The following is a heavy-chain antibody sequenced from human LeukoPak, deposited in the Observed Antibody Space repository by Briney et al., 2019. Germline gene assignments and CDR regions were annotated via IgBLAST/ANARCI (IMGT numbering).Heavy chain of an antibody. CDR1: GFTFSSHW. V-gene: IGHV3-74*01. D-gene: IGHD3-22*01. CDR2: INSDGSSI. CDR3: ASPSDDYYDSSGYSY. J-gene: IGHJ4*02. Sequence: GGSLRLSCAASGFTFSSHWMHWVRQAPGKGLVWVSRINSDGSSISYADSVKGRFTISRDNAKNTLYLQMNSLRAEDTAVYYCASPSDDYYDSSGYSYWGQGTLVTVSS.